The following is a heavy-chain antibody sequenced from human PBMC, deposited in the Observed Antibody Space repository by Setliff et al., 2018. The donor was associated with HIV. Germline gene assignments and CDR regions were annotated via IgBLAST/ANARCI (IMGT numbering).Heavy chain of an antibody. CDR1: GYTFTDYW. J-gene: IGHJ4*02. Sequence: PGESLKISCKGSGYTFTDYWIGWVRQMPGKGLEWMGIIYPGDSDTSYSPSFQGQVTVSADKSISTAYLQSRSLKASDPAMYYCARSSRRYSNSGAPDYWGQGTLVTVSS. CDR3: ARSSRRYSNSGAPDY. V-gene: IGHV5-51*01. CDR2: IYPGDSDT. D-gene: IGHD4-4*01.